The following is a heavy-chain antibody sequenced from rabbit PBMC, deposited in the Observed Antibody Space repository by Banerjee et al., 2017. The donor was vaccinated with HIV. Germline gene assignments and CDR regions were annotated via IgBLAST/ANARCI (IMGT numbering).Heavy chain of an antibody. CDR1: GFSFNNNYY. Sequence: QSLEESGGDLVKPGASLTLTCTASGFSFNNNYYMCWVRQAPGKGLEWIACIHVGSSSITYYASWAKGRFTISKTSSTTVTLQMTSLTAADTATYFCARDGAGGSYFALWGQGTLVTVS. V-gene: IGHV1S40*01. J-gene: IGHJ3*01. D-gene: IGHD8-1*01. CDR3: ARDGAGGSYFAL. CDR2: IHVGSSSIT.